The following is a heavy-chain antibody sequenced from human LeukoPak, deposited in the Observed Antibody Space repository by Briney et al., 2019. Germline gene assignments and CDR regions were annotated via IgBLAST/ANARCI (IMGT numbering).Heavy chain of an antibody. J-gene: IGHJ6*03. Sequence: PGGSLRLSCAASGFTVRSSYMSWVRQAPGKGLEWVSYISSSSSTIYYADSVKGRFTISRDNAKNSLYLQMNSLRAEDTAVYYCAKAAQYGWFGELANYYYYYMDVWGKGTTVTISS. CDR2: ISSSSSTI. V-gene: IGHV3-48*01. D-gene: IGHD3-10*01. CDR3: AKAAQYGWFGELANYYYYYMDV. CDR1: GFTVRSSY.